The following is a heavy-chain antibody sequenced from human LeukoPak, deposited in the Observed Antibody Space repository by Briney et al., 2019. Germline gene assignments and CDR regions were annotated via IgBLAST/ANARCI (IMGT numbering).Heavy chain of an antibody. Sequence: GGSLRLSCAASGFTFSSYAMSWVRQAPGKGLEWVSAISGSGGSTYYADSVKGRFTISRDNSKNTLYLQMNSLRAEDTAVYYCAKGCGGSCYYYYGMDVWGQGTTVTVSS. D-gene: IGHD2-15*01. V-gene: IGHV3-23*01. CDR3: AKGCGGSCYYYYGMDV. CDR2: ISGSGGST. J-gene: IGHJ6*02. CDR1: GFTFSSYA.